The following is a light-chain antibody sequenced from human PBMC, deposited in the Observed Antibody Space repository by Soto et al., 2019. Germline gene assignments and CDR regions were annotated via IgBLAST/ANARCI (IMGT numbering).Light chain of an antibody. CDR2: AAS. J-gene: IGKJ3*01. Sequence: DIPLTQSPSSVSASVGDSLNITCRASQDIEKWLARYQQKPGRAPKVLIYAASHLESGVPSRFSGSGSGTEFSLTISSLQTEDFATYFCHQAGTFPFTFGPGTKVDIK. V-gene: IGKV1-12*01. CDR3: HQAGTFPFT. CDR1: QDIEKW.